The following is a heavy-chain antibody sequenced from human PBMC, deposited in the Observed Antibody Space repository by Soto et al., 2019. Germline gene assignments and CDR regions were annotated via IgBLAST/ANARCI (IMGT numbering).Heavy chain of an antibody. CDR1: GFTFTSYA. D-gene: IGHD2-15*01. CDR2: ISGSGGST. J-gene: IGHJ3*02. CDR3: AKVRVVAARNDAFDI. Sequence: EVQLLESGGGLVQPGGSLRLSCAASGFTFTSYAISWFPQPPGKGLEWVSAISGSGGSTYYADSVKGRFTISRDNSKNTLYLQMNSLRAEDTAVYYCAKVRVVAARNDAFDIWGQGTMVTVSS. V-gene: IGHV3-23*01.